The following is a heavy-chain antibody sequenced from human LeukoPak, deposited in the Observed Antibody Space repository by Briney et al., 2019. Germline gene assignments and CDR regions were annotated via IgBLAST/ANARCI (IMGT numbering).Heavy chain of an antibody. J-gene: IGHJ6*02. CDR1: GFTFSSYW. Sequence: GGSLRLSCAASGFTFSSYWMSWVRQAPGKGLEWVANIKQDGSEKYYVDSVKGRFTISRDNAKNSLYLQMNSLRAEDTAVYYCARDLNSSGWYVRYYYYYGMDVWGQGTTVTVSS. D-gene: IGHD6-19*01. CDR3: ARDLNSSGWYVRYYYYYGMDV. CDR2: IKQDGSEK. V-gene: IGHV3-7*01.